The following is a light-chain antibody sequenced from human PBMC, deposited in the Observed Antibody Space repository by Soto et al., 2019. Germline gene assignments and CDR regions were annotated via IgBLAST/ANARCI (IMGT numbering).Light chain of an antibody. J-gene: IGKJ1*01. V-gene: IGKV3-11*01. Sequence: EVVMTQSPATLSVSPGERATLSCRASQSVSNNYLAWYQQKPGQAPRLLIYGASNRATGIPARFSGSGSGTDFTLTISSLEPEDFAVYYCQQRSNWPRTFGQGTKVDI. CDR3: QQRSNWPRT. CDR1: QSVSNNY. CDR2: GAS.